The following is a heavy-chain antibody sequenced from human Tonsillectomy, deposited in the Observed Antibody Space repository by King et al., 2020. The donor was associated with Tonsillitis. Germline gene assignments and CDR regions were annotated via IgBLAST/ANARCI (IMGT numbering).Heavy chain of an antibody. Sequence: VQLVESGGGLVKPGGSLRLSCAASGFTFSDYYMSWIRQAPGKGLEWVSYISSSSSYTNYADSVKGRFTISRDNAKNSLYLQMNSLRAEDTAVYYCARTLGRVVTAIWATDWFDPWGQGTLVTVSS. J-gene: IGHJ5*02. CDR1: GFTFSDYY. CDR3: ARTLGRVVTAIWATDWFDP. D-gene: IGHD2-21*02. V-gene: IGHV3-11*05. CDR2: ISSSSSYT.